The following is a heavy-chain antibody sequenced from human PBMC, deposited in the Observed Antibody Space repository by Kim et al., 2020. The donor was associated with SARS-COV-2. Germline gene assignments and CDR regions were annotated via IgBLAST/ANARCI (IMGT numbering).Heavy chain of an antibody. V-gene: IGHV4-59*01. CDR3: ARKGGSSLIWGDRGMDV. D-gene: IGHD6-13*01. Sequence: SETLSLTCTVSGGSISSYYWSWIRQPPGKGLEWIGYIYYSGSTNYNPSLKSRVTISVDTSKNQFSLKLSSVTAADTAVYYCARKGGSSLIWGDRGMDVWGQGTTVTVSS. CDR1: GGSISSYY. J-gene: IGHJ6*02. CDR2: IYYSGST.